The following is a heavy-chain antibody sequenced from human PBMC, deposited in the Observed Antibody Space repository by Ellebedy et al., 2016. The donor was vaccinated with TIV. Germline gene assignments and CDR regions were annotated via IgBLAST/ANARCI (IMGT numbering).Heavy chain of an antibody. D-gene: IGHD3-9*01. CDR3: AKGVGFDWLLDNFDY. CDR1: GFTFDDYA. Sequence: SLKISCAASGFTFDDYAMHWVRQAPGKGLEWVSGISWNSGSIGYADSVKGRFTISRDNAKNSLYLQMNSLRAEDTALYYCAKGVGFDWLLDNFDYWGQGTLVTVSS. V-gene: IGHV3-9*01. J-gene: IGHJ4*02. CDR2: ISWNSGSI.